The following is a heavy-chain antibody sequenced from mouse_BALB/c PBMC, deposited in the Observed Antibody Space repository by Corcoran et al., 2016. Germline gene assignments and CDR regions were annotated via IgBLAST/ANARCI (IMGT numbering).Heavy chain of an antibody. Sequence: EVQLQQSGTELVKPGASVTLSCTASGFDINDTYIHWVKLRPEQGLEGSGRIDPTNGNSKYAPKFQGKSTITADTSSNTAYLQLSSLTSEDTAVYYCASDYWYRYWGQGTLVTVS. J-gene: IGHJ3*01. CDR2: IDPTNGNS. CDR1: GFDINDTY. D-gene: IGHD2-14*01. CDR3: ASDYWYRY. V-gene: IGHV14-3*02.